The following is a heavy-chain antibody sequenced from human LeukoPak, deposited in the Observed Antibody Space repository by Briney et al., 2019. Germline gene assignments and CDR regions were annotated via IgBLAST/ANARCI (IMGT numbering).Heavy chain of an antibody. V-gene: IGHV3-23*01. J-gene: IGHJ4*02. CDR3: ARDLGGYQAY. Sequence: GGSLRLSCAASGFTFSSYAMSWVRQAPGKGLEWVSAISGSGGSTYYADSVKGRFTISRDNSKNTLYLQVNSLRAEDTAVYYCARDLGGYQAYWGQGTLVTVSS. CDR2: ISGSGGST. CDR1: GFTFSSYA. D-gene: IGHD3-22*01.